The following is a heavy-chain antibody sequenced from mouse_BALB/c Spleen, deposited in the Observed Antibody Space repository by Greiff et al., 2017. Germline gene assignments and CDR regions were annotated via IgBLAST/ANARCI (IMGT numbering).Heavy chain of an antibody. D-gene: IGHD1-1*01. CDR3: ALRCYYAMDY. V-gene: IGHV1-18*01. CDR1: GYTFTDYN. CDR2: INPNNGGT. J-gene: IGHJ4*01. Sequence: VQLKQSGPELVKPGASVKIPCKASGYTFTDYNMDWVKQSHGKSLEWIGDINPNNGGTIYNQKFKGKATLTVDKSSSTAYMELRSLTSEDTAVYYCALRCYYAMDYWGQGTSVTVSS.